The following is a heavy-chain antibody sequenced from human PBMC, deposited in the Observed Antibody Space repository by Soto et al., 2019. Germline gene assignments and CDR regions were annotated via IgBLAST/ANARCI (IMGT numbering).Heavy chain of an antibody. Sequence: GGSLRLSCAASGFTFSSYGMHWVRQAPGKGLEWVAVISYDGSNKYYADSVKGRFTISRDNSKNTLYLQMNSLRAEDTAVYYCAKDLPRRRWLQFGYYYGMDVWGQGTTVTVSS. CDR2: ISYDGSNK. V-gene: IGHV3-30*18. J-gene: IGHJ6*02. D-gene: IGHD5-12*01. CDR1: GFTFSSYG. CDR3: AKDLPRRRWLQFGYYYGMDV.